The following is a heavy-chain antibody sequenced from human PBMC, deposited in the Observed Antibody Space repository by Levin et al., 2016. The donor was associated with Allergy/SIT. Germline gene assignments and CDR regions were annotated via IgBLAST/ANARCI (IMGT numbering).Heavy chain of an antibody. CDR2: IDWDDDK. D-gene: IGHD6-6*01. Sequence: SGPTLVKPTQTLTLTCTFSGFSLSTSGMCVSWIRQPPGKALEWLARIDWDDDKYYSTSLKTRLTISKDTSKNQVVLTMTNMDPVDTATYYCARSVVPGYYYYGMDVWGQGTTVTVSS. CDR3: ARSVVPGYYYYGMDV. J-gene: IGHJ6*02. CDR1: GFSLSTSGMC. V-gene: IGHV2-70*11.